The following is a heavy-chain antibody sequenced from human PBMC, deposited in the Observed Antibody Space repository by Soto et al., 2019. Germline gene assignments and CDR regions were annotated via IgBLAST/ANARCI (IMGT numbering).Heavy chain of an antibody. V-gene: IGHV1-69*01. CDR2: IIPIFGTA. CDR3: ARTALAAAGTSSGVFDY. D-gene: IGHD6-13*01. CDR1: GGTFSSYA. J-gene: IGHJ4*02. Sequence: QVQLVQSGAEVKKPGSSVKVSCKASGGTFSSYAISWVRQAPGQGLEWMGWIIPIFGTANYAQKFQGRVTITADEATSTAYMELSSLRSEDTAVYYCARTALAAAGTSSGVFDYWGQGTLVTVSS.